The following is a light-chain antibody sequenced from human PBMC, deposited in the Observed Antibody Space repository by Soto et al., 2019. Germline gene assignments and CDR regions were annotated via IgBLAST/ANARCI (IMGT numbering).Light chain of an antibody. Sequence: QAGLTQPPSVSGSPGPAGAISCTGTSSDVGGYNYVSWYQQHPGKAPKLMIYEVNKRPSGVPDRFSGSKSGNTASLTVSGLQAEDEADYYCSSYAGSRNVFGTGTKVTVL. J-gene: IGLJ1*01. CDR2: EVN. CDR3: SSYAGSRNV. CDR1: SSDVGGYNY. V-gene: IGLV2-8*01.